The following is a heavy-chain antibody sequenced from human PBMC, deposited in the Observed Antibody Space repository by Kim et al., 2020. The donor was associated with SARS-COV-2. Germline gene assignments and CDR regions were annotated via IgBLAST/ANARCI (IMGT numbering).Heavy chain of an antibody. CDR2: ISYDGSNK. V-gene: IGHV3-30-3*01. CDR3: ARTKGWYDALDI. CDR1: GFTFSSYA. D-gene: IGHD6-19*01. Sequence: GGSLRLSCAASGFTFSSYAIHWVRQAPGKGLEWVAVISYDGSNKYYADSVKGRFTISRDNSKNTLYLQMNSLRAEDTAVYYCARTKGWYDALDIWGQGTMVTVSS. J-gene: IGHJ3*02.